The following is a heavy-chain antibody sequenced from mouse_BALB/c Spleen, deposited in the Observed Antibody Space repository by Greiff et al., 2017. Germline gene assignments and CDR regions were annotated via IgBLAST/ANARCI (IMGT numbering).Heavy chain of an antibody. CDR2: IRNKADGYTT. CDR1: GFTFTDYY. D-gene: IGHD1-1*01. V-gene: IGHV7-3*02. J-gene: IGHJ3*01. CDR3: AREGYCYGSSSLAY. Sequence: EVQRVESGGGLVQPGGSLRLSCATSGFTFTDYYMSWVRQPPGKALEWLGFIRNKADGYTTEYSASVKGRFTISRDTSQSILYLQMNTLRAEDSANYCGAREGYCYGSSSLAYWGQGTLVTVSA.